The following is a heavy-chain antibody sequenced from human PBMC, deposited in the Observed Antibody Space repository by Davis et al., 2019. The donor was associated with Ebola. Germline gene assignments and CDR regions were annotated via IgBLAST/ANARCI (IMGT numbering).Heavy chain of an antibody. D-gene: IGHD2-2*01. CDR1: GYTFTSYY. Sequence: AASVKVSCKASGYTFTSYYMHWVRQAPGQGLEWMGIINPSGGSTSYAQKFQGRVTMTRDTSTSTVYMELSSLRSEDTAVYYCARSLGDVLLVPAALVPDYWGQGTLVTVSP. J-gene: IGHJ4*02. CDR3: ARSLGDVLLVPAALVPDY. CDR2: INPSGGST. V-gene: IGHV1-46*01.